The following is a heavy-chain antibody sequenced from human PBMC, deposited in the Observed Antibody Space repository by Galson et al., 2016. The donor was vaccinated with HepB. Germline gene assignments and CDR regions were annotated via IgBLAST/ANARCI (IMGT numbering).Heavy chain of an antibody. Sequence: SGAEVKKPGESLKISCKTSGYDFNNYWIAWVRQMPGKGLEWMGIIYPDDSDARYSPSFQGQVTISTDKSISTAYLQWSSLTASDTAMYYCARIQYGQFDYWGQGTLVTISS. D-gene: IGHD4-11*01. CDR1: GYDFNNYW. CDR3: ARIQYGQFDY. J-gene: IGHJ4*02. V-gene: IGHV5-51*01. CDR2: IYPDDSDA.